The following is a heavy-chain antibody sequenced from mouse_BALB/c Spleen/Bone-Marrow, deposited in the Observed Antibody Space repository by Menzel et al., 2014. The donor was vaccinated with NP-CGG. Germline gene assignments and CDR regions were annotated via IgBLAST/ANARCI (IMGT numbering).Heavy chain of an antibody. CDR2: INPGSGGT. D-gene: IGHD2-10*02. Sequence: VKLQESGAELVRPGTSVKASCKASGYAFTNYLIEWVKQRPGQGLEWIGVINPGSGGTNYNEKFKGKATLTADKSSSTAYMQLSSLTSDDSAVYFCARSRYGKGAMDYWGQGTSVTVSS. V-gene: IGHV1-54*01. CDR1: GYAFTNYL. J-gene: IGHJ4*01. CDR3: ARSRYGKGAMDY.